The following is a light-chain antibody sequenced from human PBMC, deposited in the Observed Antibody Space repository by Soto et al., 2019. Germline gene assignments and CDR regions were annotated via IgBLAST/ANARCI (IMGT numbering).Light chain of an antibody. Sequence: EIVMTQSPATLSVSPVERATLSCRASQSVSSNLAWYQQKPGQAPRLLIYGASTRATGIPARFSGSGSGTEFTLTISSLQSEDFAVYYCQQRSNWLTFGGGTKVDIK. CDR3: QQRSNWLT. CDR1: QSVSSN. J-gene: IGKJ4*01. CDR2: GAS. V-gene: IGKV3-15*01.